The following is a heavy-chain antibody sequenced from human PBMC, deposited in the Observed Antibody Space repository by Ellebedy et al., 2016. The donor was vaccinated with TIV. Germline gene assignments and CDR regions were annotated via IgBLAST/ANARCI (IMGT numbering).Heavy chain of an antibody. J-gene: IGHJ3*02. Sequence: GGSLRLSXAASGFTVSSNYMTWVRQAPGKGLEWVSVVYSDGITFYQDSVKGRFTISRDNSKNTLYLQMNSLRVEDTAVYYCARALGSWASCTSSRCPIPPFAFDIWGQGTMVTVSS. D-gene: IGHD2-2*01. CDR3: ARALGSWASCTSSRCPIPPFAFDI. V-gene: IGHV3-53*01. CDR1: GFTVSSNY. CDR2: VYSDGIT.